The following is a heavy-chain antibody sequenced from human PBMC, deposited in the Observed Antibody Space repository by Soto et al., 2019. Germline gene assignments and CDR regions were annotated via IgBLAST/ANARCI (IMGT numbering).Heavy chain of an antibody. J-gene: IGHJ6*02. CDR1: GDSIRSYY. CDR2: ISYTGST. CDR3: AREGVAAPYYYYGMDV. Sequence: XETLTLPCTVSGDSIRSYYWSWIRQPPGKGLEWIGYISYTGSTHYNPSLKSRVTISADTSKNQFSLKLSSVTTADTALYYCAREGVAAPYYYYGMDVWGQGSTVTVS. V-gene: IGHV4-59*01. D-gene: IGHD2-15*01.